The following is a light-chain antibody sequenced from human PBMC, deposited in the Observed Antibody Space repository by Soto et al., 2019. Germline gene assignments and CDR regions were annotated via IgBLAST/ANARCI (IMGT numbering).Light chain of an antibody. Sequence: EIVLTQSPATLSLSPGERATLSCRASQSVSSYLAWYQQKPGQAPRLLIYDASNRASGIPSRFSGSGSGTDFTLNISSLEPEDFAVYYCQQRSNSPITFGQGTRLEIK. V-gene: IGKV3-11*01. J-gene: IGKJ5*01. CDR3: QQRSNSPIT. CDR2: DAS. CDR1: QSVSSY.